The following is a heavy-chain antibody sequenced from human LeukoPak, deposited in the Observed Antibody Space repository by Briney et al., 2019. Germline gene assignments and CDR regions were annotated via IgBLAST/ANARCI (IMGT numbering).Heavy chain of an antibody. CDR2: IRSTANGYAT. J-gene: IGHJ4*02. V-gene: IGHV3-73*01. Sequence: GGSPRLSCAASVFTFSGSALHWVRQASGKGLEWVGRIRSTANGYATAYAASVKGRFTISRDDSKNTAYLQMDSLKTEDTAVYYCTGNYYGSGRYADFDYWGQGTLVTVSS. CDR1: VFTFSGSA. D-gene: IGHD3-10*01. CDR3: TGNYYGSGRYADFDY.